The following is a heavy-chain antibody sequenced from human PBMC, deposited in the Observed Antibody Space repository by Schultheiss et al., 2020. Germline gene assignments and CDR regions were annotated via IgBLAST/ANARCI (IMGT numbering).Heavy chain of an antibody. CDR3: ARDHRGHESPQYGMDV. J-gene: IGHJ6*02. CDR1: GFTFDDYA. Sequence: GESLKISCAASGFTFDDYAMHWVRQAPGKGLEWVSAISGSGGSTYYADSVKGRFTISRDNAKNTLYLQMNSLRAEDTAVYYCARDHRGHESPQYGMDVWGQGTTVTVSS. D-gene: IGHD3-16*01. V-gene: IGHV3-23*01. CDR2: ISGSGGST.